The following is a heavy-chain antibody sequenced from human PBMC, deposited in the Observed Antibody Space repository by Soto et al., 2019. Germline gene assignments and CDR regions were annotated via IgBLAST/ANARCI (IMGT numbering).Heavy chain of an antibody. J-gene: IGHJ6*04. V-gene: IGHV3-30*18. Sequence: PVGSLRLSCASSVFTFSSYGMHWVRHSPGKWLEWVAVISYDGSNKYYADSVKGRFTISRDNSKNTLYLQMNSLRAEDTAVYYCAKSRPPRPPPLYYYGMHGWRKGTTV. CDR1: VFTFSSYG. CDR2: ISYDGSNK. CDR3: AKSRPPRPPPLYYYGMHG.